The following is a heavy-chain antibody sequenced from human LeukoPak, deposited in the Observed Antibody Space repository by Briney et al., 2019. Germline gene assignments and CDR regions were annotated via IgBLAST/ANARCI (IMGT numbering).Heavy chain of an antibody. Sequence: SETLSLTCTVSGGSISTYYWSWIRQPPGKGLEWIGYIYYSGSTNYNPSLKSRVTISVDTSKNQFSLKLNSVTAADTAVYYCARRVAVTSRYYFDYWGQGTLVTVSS. CDR3: ARRVAVTSRYYFDY. CDR1: GGSISTYY. CDR2: IYYSGST. D-gene: IGHD6-19*01. V-gene: IGHV4-59*01. J-gene: IGHJ4*02.